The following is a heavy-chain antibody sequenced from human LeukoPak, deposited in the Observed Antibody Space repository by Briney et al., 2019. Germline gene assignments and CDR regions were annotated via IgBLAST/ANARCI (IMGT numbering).Heavy chain of an antibody. V-gene: IGHV4-34*01. CDR2: INHSGRT. CDR3: ARGRGGTAEGHYFDY. Sequence: SETLSLTCAVFGGSFGGYYWSWLRQPPGKGREWIGEINHSGRTKYNPSLKSRVSISVDTSKNQFSLRVSSVTATDTAVYYCARGRGGTAEGHYFDYWGRGTLVTVSS. J-gene: IGHJ4*02. CDR1: GGSFGGYY. D-gene: IGHD7-27*01.